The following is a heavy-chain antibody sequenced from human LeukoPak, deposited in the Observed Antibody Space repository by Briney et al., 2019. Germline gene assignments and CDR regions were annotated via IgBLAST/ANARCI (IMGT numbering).Heavy chain of an antibody. V-gene: IGHV4-59*01. J-gene: IGHJ4*02. D-gene: IGHD4-23*01. CDR1: GDSISHYY. CDR2: IYYSGST. CDR3: ARGSSAPRWFPFDY. Sequence: SETLSLTCTVSGDSISHYYWSCIRQPPGKGLEWIGYIYYSGSTNYNPSLKSRVIISVDTSKNQFSLKLSSLTAADTAVYYCARGSSAPRWFPFDYWGQGTLVTVSS.